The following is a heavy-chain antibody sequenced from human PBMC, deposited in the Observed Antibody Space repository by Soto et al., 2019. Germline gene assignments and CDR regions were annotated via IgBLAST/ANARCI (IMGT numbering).Heavy chain of an antibody. CDR1: GGTFSSYA. J-gene: IGHJ3*02. Sequence: AASVKVSCKASGGTFSSYAISWVRQAPGQGLEWMGGIIPIFGTANYAQKFQGRVTITADESTSTAYMELSSLRSEDTAVYYCARSCSSTSCYQYQHAFDIWGQGTMVTVSS. D-gene: IGHD2-2*01. CDR3: ARSCSSTSCYQYQHAFDI. CDR2: IIPIFGTA. V-gene: IGHV1-69*13.